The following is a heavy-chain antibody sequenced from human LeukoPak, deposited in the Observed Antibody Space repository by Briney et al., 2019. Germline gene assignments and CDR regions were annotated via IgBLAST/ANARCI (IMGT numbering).Heavy chain of an antibody. CDR1: GFTVSSNY. CDR2: IYSGGDT. D-gene: IGHD6-13*01. Sequence: PEGSLRLSCAASGFTVSSNYMNWVRQAPGKGLEWVSIIYSGGDTYYADSVKGRFTISRDNSKNTLYLQMSSLRAEDTAVYYCTRGPGSTWYSDYWGQGTLVTVSS. V-gene: IGHV3-66*02. J-gene: IGHJ4*02. CDR3: TRGPGSTWYSDY.